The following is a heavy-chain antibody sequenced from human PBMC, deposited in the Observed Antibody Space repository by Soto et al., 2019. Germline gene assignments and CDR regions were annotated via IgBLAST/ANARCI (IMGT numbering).Heavy chain of an antibody. CDR2: IHHSGST. D-gene: IGHD2-15*01. Sequence: QVQLQQWGAGLLTPSETLSLTCAVYGGSFSGYYWSWIRHPPPKGLAWVGVIHHSGSTNSHPSLKCRVTISVDTSKHQFWLKLRLLAAADLGVYCCARGGGVWHPLPLLRVPRSDYWGQGSLVTVSS. J-gene: IGHJ4*02. CDR3: ARGGGVWHPLPLLRVPRSDY. V-gene: IGHV4-34*01. CDR1: GGSFSGYY.